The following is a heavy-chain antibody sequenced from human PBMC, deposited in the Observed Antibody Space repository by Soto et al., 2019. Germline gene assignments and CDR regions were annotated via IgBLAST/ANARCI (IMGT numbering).Heavy chain of an antibody. Sequence: VASGKVSYKASCGTFSAYAISWVRQAPGQGLEWMGGILPLSGTSNYTQRFQGRVTISADKSTSTAYMELSSLRSDDTAVYYCARTNPTKYYDYVWGDYRREGMDVWGQGTTVTVSS. V-gene: IGHV1-69*06. CDR3: ARTNPTKYYDYVWGDYRREGMDV. CDR1: CGTFSAYA. CDR2: ILPLSGTS. D-gene: IGHD3-16*02. J-gene: IGHJ6*02.